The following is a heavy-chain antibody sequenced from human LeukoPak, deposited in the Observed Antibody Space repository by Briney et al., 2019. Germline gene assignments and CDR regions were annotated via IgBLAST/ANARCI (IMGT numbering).Heavy chain of an antibody. V-gene: IGHV4-34*01. CDR2: INHSGST. D-gene: IGHD6-19*01. CDR3: GRCSGWYRY. J-gene: IGHJ4*02. Sequence: SETLSLTCAVYGGSFSGYYWSCIRQPPGKRLEWIAEINHSGSTNYNPSLKSRVTISVDTSKNQLSLKVSSVTAADTAVYYCGRCSGWYRYWGQGTLVTVSS. CDR1: GGSFSGYY.